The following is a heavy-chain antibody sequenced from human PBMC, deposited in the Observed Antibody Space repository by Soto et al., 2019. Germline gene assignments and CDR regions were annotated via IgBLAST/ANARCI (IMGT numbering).Heavy chain of an antibody. CDR2: ISWKSASI. CDR3: AKSTGGTANGLDV. CDR1: GFSFGDYA. J-gene: IGHJ6*02. V-gene: IGHV3-9*01. Sequence: MQLEESGGDLVQPGRSLRLSCAASGFSFGDYAMHWVRQAPGKGLEWVSGISWKSASIGYADSVKGRFIISRDNAKNSLYLQLNSLRAEDTALYYCAKSTGGTANGLDVWGQGTTVTVSS. D-gene: IGHD2-8*02.